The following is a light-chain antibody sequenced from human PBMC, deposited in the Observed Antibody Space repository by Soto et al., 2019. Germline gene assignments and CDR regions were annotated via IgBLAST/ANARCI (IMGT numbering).Light chain of an antibody. CDR2: WAS. CDR1: LSVLYSSNNKNY. J-gene: IGKJ1*01. CDR3: QQYYSPPWT. Sequence: DIVMTQSPDSLAVSLGERATINCKSSLSVLYSSNNKNYLAWYQHKPGQPPKLLISWASTRESGVPDRFSGSGSGADFTLTINSLQAEDVAVYYCQQYYSPPWTFGQGTKVEIK. V-gene: IGKV4-1*01.